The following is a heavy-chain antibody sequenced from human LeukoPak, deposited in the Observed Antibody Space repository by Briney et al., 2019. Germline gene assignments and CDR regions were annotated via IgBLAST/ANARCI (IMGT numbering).Heavy chain of an antibody. V-gene: IGHV3-74*01. CDR3: ARVIYSGWEGELSD. CDR1: GGSISSSSYY. D-gene: IGHD6-19*01. CDR2: INSDGSTT. J-gene: IGHJ4*02. Sequence: PSETLSLTCTVSGGSISSSSYYWGWIRQPPGKGLVWVSRINSDGSTTSYADSVMGRFTISRDNAKNTLYLQMNSLRAEDTAVYYCARVIYSGWEGELSDWGQGTLVTVSS.